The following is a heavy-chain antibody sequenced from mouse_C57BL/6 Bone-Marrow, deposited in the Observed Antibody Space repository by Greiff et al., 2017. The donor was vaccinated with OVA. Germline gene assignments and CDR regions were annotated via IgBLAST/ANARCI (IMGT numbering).Heavy chain of an antibody. CDR1: GYSITSGYY. D-gene: IGHD1-1*01. CDR2: ISYDGSN. J-gene: IGHJ3*01. CDR3: ARDRDYGSSYPWFAY. V-gene: IGHV3-6*01. Sequence: EVKLQESGPGLVKPSQSLSLTCSVTGYSITSGYYWNWIRQFPGNKLEWMGYISYDGSNNYNPSLKNRISITRDTSKNQFFLKLNSVTTEDTATYYCARDRDYGSSYPWFAYWGQGTLVTVSA.